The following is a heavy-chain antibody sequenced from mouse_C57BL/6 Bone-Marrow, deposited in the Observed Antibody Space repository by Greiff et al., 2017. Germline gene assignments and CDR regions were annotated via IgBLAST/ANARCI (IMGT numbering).Heavy chain of an antibody. D-gene: IGHD1-1*01. CDR3: ARNPITTVVATEAMDY. CDR2: IWSGGST. CDR1: GFSLTSYG. J-gene: IGHJ4*01. V-gene: IGHV2-2*01. Sequence: VHLVESGPGLVQPSQSLSITCTVSGFSLTSYGVHWVRQSPGKGLEWLGVIWSGGSTDYNAAFISRLSISKDNSKSQVFFKMNSLQADDTAIYYCARNPITTVVATEAMDYWGQGTSVTVSS.